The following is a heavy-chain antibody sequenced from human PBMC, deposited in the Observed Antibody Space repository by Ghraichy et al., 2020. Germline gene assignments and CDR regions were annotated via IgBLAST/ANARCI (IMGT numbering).Heavy chain of an antibody. CDR3: ASRIRSVANFDY. CDR1: GFTFSNYE. V-gene: IGHV3-48*03. CDR2: ISSSGSNI. Sequence: GESLNISCAASGFTFSNYEMNWVRQAPGKGLEWVSYISSSGSNIRYADSVQGRFTISRDNAKNSLYLQMDSLRAEDTAVYYCASRIRSVANFDYWGQGTLVTVSS. J-gene: IGHJ4*02. D-gene: IGHD6-19*01.